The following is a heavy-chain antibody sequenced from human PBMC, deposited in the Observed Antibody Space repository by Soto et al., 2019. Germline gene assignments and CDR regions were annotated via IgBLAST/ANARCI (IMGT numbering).Heavy chain of an antibody. CDR2: ISGSGGST. CDR1: GFTFSSYA. Sequence: GGSLRLSCAASGFTFSSYAMSWVRQAPGKGLEWVSAISGSGGSTYYADSVKGRFTISRDNSKNTLYLQMNSLRAEDTAVYYCAKVLELRFLEWPYDAFDIWGQGTMVTVSS. V-gene: IGHV3-23*01. D-gene: IGHD3-3*01. J-gene: IGHJ3*02. CDR3: AKVLELRFLEWPYDAFDI.